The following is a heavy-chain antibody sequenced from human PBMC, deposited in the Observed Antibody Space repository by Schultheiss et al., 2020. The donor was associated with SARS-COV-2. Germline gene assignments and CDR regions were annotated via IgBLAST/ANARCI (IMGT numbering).Heavy chain of an antibody. V-gene: IGHV4-59*06. Sequence: SETLSLTCTVSGGSISSYYWSWIRQPPGKGLEWIGYIYYSGSTYYNPSLKSRVTISVDTSKNQFSLKLSSVTAADTAVYYCARDELGYSSSRGGENAFDIWGQGTMVTVSS. D-gene: IGHD6-13*01. CDR1: GGSISSYY. CDR3: ARDELGYSSSRGGENAFDI. J-gene: IGHJ3*02. CDR2: IYYSGST.